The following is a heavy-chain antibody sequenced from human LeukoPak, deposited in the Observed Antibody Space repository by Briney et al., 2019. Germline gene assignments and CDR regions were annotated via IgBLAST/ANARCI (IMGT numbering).Heavy chain of an antibody. CDR3: ARQGPRGATTFFDY. D-gene: IGHD1-26*01. J-gene: IGHJ4*02. Sequence: SSETLSLTCAVSGYSISSGYYWGWIRQPPGKGLEWIGSIYHSGSTYYNPSLKSRVTISVDTSKNQFSLKLSSVTAADTAVYYCARQGPRGATTFFDYWGQGTLVTVSS. CDR2: IYHSGST. CDR1: GYSISSGYY. V-gene: IGHV4-38-2*01.